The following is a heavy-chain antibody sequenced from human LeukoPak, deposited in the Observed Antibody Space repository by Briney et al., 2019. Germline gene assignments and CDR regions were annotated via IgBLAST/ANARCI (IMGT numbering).Heavy chain of an antibody. J-gene: IGHJ5*02. Sequence: SQTLSLTCAISGDSVSSNSAAWNWIRQSPSRGLEWLGRTYYRSKWYNDYAVSVKSRITINPDTSKNQFSLQLNSVTPEDTAVYYCAKGSMGGYDYSLIRFDPWGQGTLVTVSS. CDR2: TYYRSKWYN. D-gene: IGHD5-12*01. CDR3: AKGSMGGYDYSLIRFDP. V-gene: IGHV6-1*01. CDR1: GDSVSSNSAA.